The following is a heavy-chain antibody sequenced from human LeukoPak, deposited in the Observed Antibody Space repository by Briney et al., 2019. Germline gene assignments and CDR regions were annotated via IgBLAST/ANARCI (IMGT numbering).Heavy chain of an antibody. D-gene: IGHD3-22*01. CDR2: ISGSGGST. Sequence: GGSLRLSCAASGFTFSSYAMSWVRQAPGKGLEWVSAISGSGGSTYYADSVKGRFTISRDNSKNTLYLQMGSLRAEDMAVYYCARDQGTMTGAFDYWGQGTLVTVSS. CDR3: ARDQGTMTGAFDY. CDR1: GFTFSSYA. V-gene: IGHV3-23*01. J-gene: IGHJ4*02.